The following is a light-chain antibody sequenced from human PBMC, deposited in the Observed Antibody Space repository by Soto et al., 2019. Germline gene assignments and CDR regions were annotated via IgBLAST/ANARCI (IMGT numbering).Light chain of an antibody. CDR1: QSVSSSY. CDR3: QQYGSSPYT. CDR2: DAS. Sequence: EIVLTQSPATLSLSPGERATLSCGASQSVSSSYLVWYQQKPGLAPRLLIYDASSRATGIPDRFSGSGSGTDFTLTISRLEPEEFAVYYCQQYGSSPYTFGQGTKLEIK. V-gene: IGKV3D-20*01. J-gene: IGKJ2*01.